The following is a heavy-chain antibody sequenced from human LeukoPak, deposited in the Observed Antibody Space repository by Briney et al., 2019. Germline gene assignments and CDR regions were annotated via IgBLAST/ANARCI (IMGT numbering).Heavy chain of an antibody. Sequence: GRSLRLSCAASGFIFSSYGMHWVRQAPGKGLEWVAVISYDGSNKYYADSVKGRFTISRDNSKNTLSLQMNSLRAEDTAIYYCAKESPYSSPRNYYFDYWGQGTLVTVSS. CDR1: GFIFSSYG. J-gene: IGHJ4*02. V-gene: IGHV3-30*18. D-gene: IGHD5-18*01. CDR2: ISYDGSNK. CDR3: AKESPYSSPRNYYFDY.